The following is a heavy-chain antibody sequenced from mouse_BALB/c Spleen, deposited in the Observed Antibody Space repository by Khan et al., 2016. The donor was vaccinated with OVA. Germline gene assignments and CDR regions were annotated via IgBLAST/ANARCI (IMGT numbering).Heavy chain of an antibody. CDR1: GYSFTAYY. V-gene: IGHV1-26*01. J-gene: IGHJ3*01. Sequence: VQLQQSGPDLVKTGASVKISCKASGYSFTAYYMNWVKLSHGKSLECIGRINPTTDNTNYNQKFTGKALLPVDTSSSTASMALRSLPSADSAVFFYARGYDFFAYWGQGTLVTVSA. CDR3: ARGYDFFAY. CDR2: INPTTDNT. D-gene: IGHD2-14*01.